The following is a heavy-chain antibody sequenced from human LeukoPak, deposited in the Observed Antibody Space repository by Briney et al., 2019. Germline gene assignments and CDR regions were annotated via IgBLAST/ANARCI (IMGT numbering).Heavy chain of an antibody. V-gene: IGHV1-18*01. CDR2: ISVYTGNA. CDR1: GYTFTSYD. Sequence: ASVKVSCKASGYTFTSYDISWVRQAPGQGLEWMGWISVYTGNANYAQMLQGRVTMTTDTSTSTAYMELRSLRSDDTAVFYCARDGDYGAFDIWGQGTMVTVSS. J-gene: IGHJ3*02. CDR3: ARDGDYGAFDI. D-gene: IGHD4-17*01.